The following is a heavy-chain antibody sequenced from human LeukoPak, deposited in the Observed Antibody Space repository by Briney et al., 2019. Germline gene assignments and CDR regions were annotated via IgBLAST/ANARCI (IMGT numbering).Heavy chain of an antibody. Sequence: GGSLRLSCAASGFTFSSYSMNWVRQAPGKGLEWVSSISSSSSYIYYADSVKGRFTISRDNAKNSLYLQMNSLRAEDTAVYYCASPYSSRWYELCYWGQGTLVTVSS. CDR1: GFTFSSYS. J-gene: IGHJ4*02. V-gene: IGHV3-21*01. D-gene: IGHD6-13*01. CDR2: ISSSSSYI. CDR3: ASPYSSRWYELCY.